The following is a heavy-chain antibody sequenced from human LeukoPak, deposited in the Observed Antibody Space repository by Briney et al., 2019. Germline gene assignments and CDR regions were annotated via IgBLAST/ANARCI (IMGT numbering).Heavy chain of an antibody. J-gene: IGHJ4*02. V-gene: IGHV3-48*04. CDR2: ISSSSSTI. Sequence: GGSLRLSCAASGFTFSSYSMNWVRQAPGKGLEWVPYISSSSSTIYYADSVKGRFTISRDNAKNSLYLQMNSLRAEDTAVYYCAREVGATNYYDSSGYVDYWGQGTLVTVSS. CDR1: GFTFSSYS. D-gene: IGHD3-22*01. CDR3: AREVGATNYYDSSGYVDY.